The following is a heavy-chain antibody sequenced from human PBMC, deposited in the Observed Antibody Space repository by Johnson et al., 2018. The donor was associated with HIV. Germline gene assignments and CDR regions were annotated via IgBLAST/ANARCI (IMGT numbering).Heavy chain of an antibody. D-gene: IGHD3-22*01. CDR1: GFTFTTYA. J-gene: IGHJ3*02. V-gene: IGHV3-30-3*01. CDR3: ARDRSSGYSVTFDS. Sequence: QVQLVESGGGVVQPGRSLRLSCAASGFTFTTYAMHWVRQAPGKGLEWVAVISYDGSNKYYADSVKGRFTISRDNSKNTLYLQMNSLRAEDTAGYYCARDRSSGYSVTFDSWGQGTMVTGAS. CDR2: ISYDGSNK.